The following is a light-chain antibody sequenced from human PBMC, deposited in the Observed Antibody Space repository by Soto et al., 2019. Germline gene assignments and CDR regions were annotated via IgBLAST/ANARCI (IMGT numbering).Light chain of an antibody. CDR3: LLSYSDGRGV. V-gene: IGLV7-46*01. CDR2: ETN. J-gene: IGLJ3*02. CDR1: TGAVTSGHY. Sequence: QAVVTQEPSLTVSPGGTVTLTCGSSTGAVTSGHYPYWFQQKPGQAPTTLIFETNNKHAWTPARFSGSLLGGKAALTLSGAQPEDEAEYYCLLSYSDGRGVFGGGTKVTVL.